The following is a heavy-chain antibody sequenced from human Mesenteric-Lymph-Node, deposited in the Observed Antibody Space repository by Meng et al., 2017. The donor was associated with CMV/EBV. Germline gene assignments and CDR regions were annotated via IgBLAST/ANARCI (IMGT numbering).Heavy chain of an antibody. Sequence: SVKVSCKASGGTFSSYTISWVRQAPGQGLEWMGRIIPILGIANYAQKFQGRVTITTDESTSTAYMELSSLRSEDTAVYYCARMNSGKNSSGRYYYYYGMDVWGQGTTVTVSS. CDR3: ARMNSGKNSSGRYYYYYGMDV. V-gene: IGHV1-69*02. D-gene: IGHD6-6*01. CDR1: GGTFSSYT. J-gene: IGHJ6*01. CDR2: IIPILGIA.